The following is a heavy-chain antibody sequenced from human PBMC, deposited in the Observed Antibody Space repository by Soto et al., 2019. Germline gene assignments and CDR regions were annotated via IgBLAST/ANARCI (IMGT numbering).Heavy chain of an antibody. V-gene: IGHV3-9*01. CDR1: GFTFDDYA. CDR2: ISWNSGSI. CDR3: AKDRTSYHLYYFDY. Sequence: GGSLRLSCAASGFTFDDYAMHWVRQAPGKGLEWVSGISWNSGSIGYADSVKGRFTISRDNAKNSLYLQMNSLRAEDTALYYCAKDRTSYHLYYFDYWGQGTLVTVSS. J-gene: IGHJ4*02. D-gene: IGHD2-2*01.